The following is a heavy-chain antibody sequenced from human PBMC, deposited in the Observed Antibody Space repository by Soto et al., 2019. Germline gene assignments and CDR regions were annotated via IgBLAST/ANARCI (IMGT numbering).Heavy chain of an antibody. V-gene: IGHV4-31*03. CDR3: ARDEYDSSGYYYIDY. Sequence: SETLSLTCTVSGGSISSGGYYWSWIRQHPGKGLEWIGYIYYSGSTYYNPSLKSRVTISVDTSKNQFSLKLSSVTAADTAVYYCARDEYDSSGYYYIDYWGQGTLVTVSS. J-gene: IGHJ4*02. CDR1: GGSISSGGYY. D-gene: IGHD3-22*01. CDR2: IYYSGST.